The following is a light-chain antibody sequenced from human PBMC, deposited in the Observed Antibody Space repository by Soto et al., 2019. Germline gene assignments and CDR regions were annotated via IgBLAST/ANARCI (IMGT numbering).Light chain of an antibody. CDR3: TSYAGSNNFV. V-gene: IGLV2-8*01. CDR2: DVS. Sequence: QAVVTQPPSASGSPGQSVTISCTGTSSDVGGYNYVSWYQQHPGKAPKVIIYDVSKRPSGVPDRFSGSKSGNTASLTVSGLQAEDEADYYCTSYAGSNNFVFGTGTKLTVL. J-gene: IGLJ1*01. CDR1: SSDVGGYNY.